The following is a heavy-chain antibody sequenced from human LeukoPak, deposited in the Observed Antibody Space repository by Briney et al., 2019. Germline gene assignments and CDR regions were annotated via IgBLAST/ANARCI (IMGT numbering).Heavy chain of an antibody. J-gene: IGHJ4*02. CDR2: ISYDGSNK. Sequence: GGSLRLSCAASGFIFRSYGMHWVRAPTGRGLEDVAVISYDGSNKYYADSVKGRFTISRDNSKNTLYLQMNSLRAEDTAVYYCAKDLGYCSGGSCYRFDYWGQGTLVTVSS. D-gene: IGHD2-15*01. CDR1: GFIFRSYG. V-gene: IGHV3-30*18. CDR3: AKDLGYCSGGSCYRFDY.